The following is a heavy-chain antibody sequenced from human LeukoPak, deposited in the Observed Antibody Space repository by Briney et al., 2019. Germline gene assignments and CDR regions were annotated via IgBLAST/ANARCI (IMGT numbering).Heavy chain of an antibody. CDR2: ISASGSNT. J-gene: IGHJ4*02. Sequence: GGSLRLSCSASGSTFSSYAMSWVRQAPGKGLEWVSAISASGSNTYYADSVKGRFTISRDNAKNSLYLQMNSLRAEDTAVYYCARTKEMATISYFDSWGQGTLVTVSS. CDR1: GSTFSSYA. V-gene: IGHV3-23*01. CDR3: ARTKEMATISYFDS. D-gene: IGHD5-24*01.